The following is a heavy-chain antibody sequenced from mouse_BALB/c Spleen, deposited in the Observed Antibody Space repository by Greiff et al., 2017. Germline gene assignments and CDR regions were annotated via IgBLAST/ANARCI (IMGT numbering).Heavy chain of an antibody. V-gene: IGHV5-17*02. CDR2: ISSGSNTI. D-gene: IGHD3-1*01. J-gene: IGHJ3*01. CDR1: GFTFSSFG. Sequence: EVKVEESGGGLVQPGGSRKLSCAASGFTFSSFGMHWVRQAPEKGLEWVAYISSGSNTIYYADTVKGRFTISRDNPKNTLFLQMTSLRSEDTAMYYCARSGSSGYVFAYWGQGTLVTVSA. CDR3: ARSGSSGYVFAY.